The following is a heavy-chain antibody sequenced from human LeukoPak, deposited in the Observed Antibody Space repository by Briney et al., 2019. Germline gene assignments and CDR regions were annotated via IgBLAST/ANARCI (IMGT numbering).Heavy chain of an antibody. CDR2: INGSGGST. V-gene: IGHV3-23*01. D-gene: IGHD6-13*01. CDR1: GLTFSSYA. Sequence: GGSLRLSCAASGLTFSSYAMRWVRRAPGKGLEWVSDINGSGGSTYYADSVKGRFTISRDNSNNTLYLQINSLRAEDTAVYYCAKDRTPQLVLFDYYYYYMDVWGKGTTVTVSS. J-gene: IGHJ6*03. CDR3: AKDRTPQLVLFDYYYYYMDV.